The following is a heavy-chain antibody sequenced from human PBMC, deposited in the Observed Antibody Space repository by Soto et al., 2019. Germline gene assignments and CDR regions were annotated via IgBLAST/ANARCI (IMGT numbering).Heavy chain of an antibody. V-gene: IGHV4-30-4*01. J-gene: IGHJ4*02. D-gene: IGHD3-22*01. CDR1: GDSVSGGDSY. CDR2: TSFSGYT. Sequence: QVQLQESGPGLVKPSQTLSLTCTVSGDSVSGGDSYWSWIRQPPGKALEWIGYTSFSGYTSYTPSIKSRVTISVDMSKSQFSLTLTSVTAADTAIYYCVRGGNPYHYATSGPGTFDKWGQGTLVSVSS. CDR3: VRGGNPYHYATSGPGTFDK.